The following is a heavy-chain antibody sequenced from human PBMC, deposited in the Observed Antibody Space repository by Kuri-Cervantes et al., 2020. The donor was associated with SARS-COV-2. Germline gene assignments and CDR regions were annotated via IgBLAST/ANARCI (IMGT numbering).Heavy chain of an antibody. Sequence: ETLSLTCAASGFNFSYFDIHWVRQATGEGLECVSSIGCVGDRYFPGSVKGRFTISRDNSKNTLYLQMNSLRAEDTAVYYCARDRGYSYGYSLFFDYWGQGTLVTVSS. D-gene: IGHD5-18*01. CDR3: ARDRGYSYGYSLFFDY. J-gene: IGHJ4*02. CDR1: GFNFSYFD. V-gene: IGHV3-13*04. CDR2: IGCVGDR.